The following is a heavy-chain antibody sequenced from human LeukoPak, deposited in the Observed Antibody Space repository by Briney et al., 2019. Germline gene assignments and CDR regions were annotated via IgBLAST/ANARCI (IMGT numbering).Heavy chain of an antibody. V-gene: IGHV3-48*04. Sequence: GGSLRLSCAASGFTFSTYSMNWVRQAPGKGLEWVSLIDSSSRTTFYADSVKGRFTISRDNAKNSLFLQMNSLRAEDTAVYYCAKETDYYYMDVWGKGTTVTVSS. CDR2: IDSSSRTT. CDR3: AKETDYYYMDV. CDR1: GFTFSTYS. J-gene: IGHJ6*03.